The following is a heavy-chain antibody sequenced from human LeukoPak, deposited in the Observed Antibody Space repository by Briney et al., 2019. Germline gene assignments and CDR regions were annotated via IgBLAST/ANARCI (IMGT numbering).Heavy chain of an antibody. Sequence: ASVKVSCKASGYTFTSYDINWVRQATGQGLEWMGWMNPNSGNTGYAQKFQGRVTMTRNTSISTAYMELSNLRSEDTAVYYCAIRFSRSLGSAIDYWGQGTLVTVAS. CDR1: GYTFTSYD. CDR3: AIRFSRSLGSAIDY. J-gene: IGHJ4*02. CDR2: MNPNSGNT. D-gene: IGHD3-10*01. V-gene: IGHV1-8*01.